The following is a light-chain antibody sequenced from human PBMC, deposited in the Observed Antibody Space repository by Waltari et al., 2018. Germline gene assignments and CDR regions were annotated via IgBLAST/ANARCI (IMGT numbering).Light chain of an antibody. J-gene: IGKJ1*01. Sequence: EIVLTQSPGTLSLSPGERATLSCRASQSVRGSLAWYQLKAGQAPRLLIYGASSRATGIPDRFSGSGSGTDFSLTISRLEPEDFAVYYCQHYVRLPATFGQGTKVEIK. CDR3: QHYVRLPAT. V-gene: IGKV3-20*01. CDR2: GAS. CDR1: QSVRGS.